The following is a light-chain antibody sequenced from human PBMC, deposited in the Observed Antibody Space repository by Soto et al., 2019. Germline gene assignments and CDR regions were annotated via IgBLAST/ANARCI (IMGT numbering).Light chain of an antibody. J-gene: IGKJ1*01. CDR3: QQYNSYSRQ. V-gene: IGKV1-5*03. CDR2: KAS. CDR1: QSISSW. Sequence: DIQMTQSPSTLSASVGDRVTITCRASQSISSWLAWYQQKPGKAPKLLIYKASSLESGVPSRFSGSGSGTEFTLTISSMQPDDFATYLCQQYNSYSRQFGQGTTVEIK.